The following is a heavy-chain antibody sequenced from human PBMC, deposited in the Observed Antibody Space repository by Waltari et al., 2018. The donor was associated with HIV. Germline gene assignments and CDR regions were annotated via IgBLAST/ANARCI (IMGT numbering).Heavy chain of an antibody. Sequence: EVQLVESGGGLVQPGGSLRLSCAASGFTFSNYWMGWVRQAPGKGLELVANIKQDGSEKYFVDSGKGRFTISRDNAKNSLYLQMNSLRAEDTAVYYCARDRCSSTSCFFDYWGQGTLVTVSS. V-gene: IGHV3-7*01. CDR3: ARDRCSSTSCFFDY. CDR1: GFTFSNYW. J-gene: IGHJ4*02. D-gene: IGHD2-2*01. CDR2: IKQDGSEK.